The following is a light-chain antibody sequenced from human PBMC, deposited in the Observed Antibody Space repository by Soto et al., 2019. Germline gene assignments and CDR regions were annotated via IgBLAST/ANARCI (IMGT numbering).Light chain of an antibody. V-gene: IGKV1-5*01. CDR2: DAS. J-gene: IGKJ1*01. CDR1: QNIANY. CDR3: QQYNSYPWT. Sequence: DIQVTQSPSSLSASVGDRVTITCRASQNIANYLNWYQQKPGKAPKLLIYDASSLESGVPSRFSGSGSGTEFTLTITSLQPDDFATYYCQQYNSYPWTFGQGTKVDIK.